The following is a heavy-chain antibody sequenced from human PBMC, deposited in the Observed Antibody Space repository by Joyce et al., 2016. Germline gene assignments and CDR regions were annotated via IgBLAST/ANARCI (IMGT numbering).Heavy chain of an antibody. D-gene: IGHD3-10*01. CDR1: GFTFNRHA. CDR2: VSFEGSKV. CDR3: AKDGSYGSGVYPFYYFDS. V-gene: IGHV3-30-3*02. J-gene: IGHJ4*02. Sequence: QEQLVESGGGLVQPGKSLRLSCTASGFTFNRHALRWLRQAPDKGLEWLAAVSFEGSKVYYADSVEGRVTISRDNSKSTLFLQMNSLRSEDTATYFCAKDGSYGSGVYPFYYFDSWGQGTLITVSS.